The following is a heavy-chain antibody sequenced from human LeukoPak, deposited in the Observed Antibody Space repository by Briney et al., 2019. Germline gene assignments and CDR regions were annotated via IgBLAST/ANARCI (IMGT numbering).Heavy chain of an antibody. CDR2: ISSSSSTI. V-gene: IGHV3-48*01. CDR1: GFTFSNYV. D-gene: IGHD3-3*01. CDR3: ARRFTARGYYYYMDV. Sequence: GGSLRLSCAASGFTFSNYVMNWVRQAPGKGLEWVSYISSSSSTIYYADSVKGRFTISRDNAKNSLYLQMNSLRAEDTAVYYCARRFTARGYYYYMDVWGKGTTVTVSS. J-gene: IGHJ6*03.